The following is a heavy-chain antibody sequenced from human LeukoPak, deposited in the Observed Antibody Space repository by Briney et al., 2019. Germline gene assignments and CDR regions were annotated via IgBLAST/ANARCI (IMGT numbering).Heavy chain of an antibody. Sequence: GASVKVSCKASGYTFTSFDMNWVRQAPGQGLEWMGIINPSGGSTSYAQKFQGRVTMTRDTSISTAYMELSRLRSDDTAVYYCARGQYCSSTSCPWEGYYYYYMDVWGKGTTVTISS. D-gene: IGHD2-2*01. CDR1: GYTFTSFD. V-gene: IGHV1-46*01. J-gene: IGHJ6*03. CDR2: INPSGGST. CDR3: ARGQYCSSTSCPWEGYYYYYMDV.